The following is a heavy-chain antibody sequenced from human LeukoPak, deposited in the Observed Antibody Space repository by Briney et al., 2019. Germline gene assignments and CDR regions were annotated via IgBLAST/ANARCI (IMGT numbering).Heavy chain of an antibody. CDR3: ARETHYEYVWGSYRYDY. CDR1: GGSISSYY. CDR2: IYYSGST. Sequence: SETLSLTCTVSGGSISSYYWSWLRQPPGKGLEWIGYIYYSGSTNYNPSLKSRVTISVYTSKNQFSLKLSSVTAADTAVYYCARETHYEYVWGSYRYDYCGQGTLVTVSS. J-gene: IGHJ4*02. D-gene: IGHD3-16*02. V-gene: IGHV4-59*01.